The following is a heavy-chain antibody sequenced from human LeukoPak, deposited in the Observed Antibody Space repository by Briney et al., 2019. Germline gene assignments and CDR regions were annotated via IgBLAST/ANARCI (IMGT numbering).Heavy chain of an antibody. J-gene: IGHJ4*02. CDR1: GFTFSSYA. CDR2: ISGSGGST. CDR3: AKDLSGGSLYYFDY. V-gene: IGHV3-23*01. Sequence: GGSLRLSCAASGFTFSSYAMSWVRQAPGKGLEWVSAISGSGGSTYYADSVKGRFTISRDNSKNTLYLQMNSLRAEDTAVYYCAKDLSGGSLYYFDYWGQGTLVTVSP. D-gene: IGHD1-26*01.